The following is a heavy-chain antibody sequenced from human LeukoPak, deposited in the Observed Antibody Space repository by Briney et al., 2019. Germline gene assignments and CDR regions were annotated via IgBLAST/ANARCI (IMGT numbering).Heavy chain of an antibody. Sequence: PGGSLRLSCAASGFTFDDYGMSWVRQAPGKGLEWVSGINWNGGSTGYADSVKGRFTISRDNAKNSLYLQMNSLRAEDTALYYCARVSEHLVSSGWGSYYYYMDVWGKGTTVTVSS. D-gene: IGHD6-19*01. CDR3: ARVSEHLVSSGWGSYYYYMDV. CDR2: INWNGGST. J-gene: IGHJ6*03. CDR1: GFTFDDYG. V-gene: IGHV3-20*04.